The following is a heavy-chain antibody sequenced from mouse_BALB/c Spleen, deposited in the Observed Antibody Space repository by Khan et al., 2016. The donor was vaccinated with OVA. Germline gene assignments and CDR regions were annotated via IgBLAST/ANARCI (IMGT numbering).Heavy chain of an antibody. CDR2: IDPDNGNT. Sequence: VQLQQSGAELVKPGASVKLSCTASGFNIKDTYMHWVKQRPEQGLEWIGTIDPDNGNTNYDPKFQGQATITQDTSSNTAYLQLSSLTAEDTAVYYCATVGVYAMDYWGQGTSVTVSS. CDR3: ATVGVYAMDY. V-gene: IGHV14-3*02. CDR1: GFNIKDTY. J-gene: IGHJ4*01.